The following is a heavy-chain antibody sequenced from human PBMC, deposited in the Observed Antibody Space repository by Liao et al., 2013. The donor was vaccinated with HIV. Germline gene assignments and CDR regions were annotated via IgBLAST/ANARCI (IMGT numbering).Heavy chain of an antibody. V-gene: IGHV4-4*07. CDR1: GGSISSYY. Sequence: QVQLQESGPGLVKPSETLSLTCTVSGGSISSYYWSWIRQPAGKGLEWIGRIYSSGSANYNPSLKSRVTMSVDTSKNQFSLKLSSVTAADTAVYYCARKDQYYDFWNGYENWFDPWGQGTLVTVSS. D-gene: IGHD3-3*01. CDR2: IYSSGSA. J-gene: IGHJ5*02. CDR3: ARKDQYYDFWNGYENWFDP.